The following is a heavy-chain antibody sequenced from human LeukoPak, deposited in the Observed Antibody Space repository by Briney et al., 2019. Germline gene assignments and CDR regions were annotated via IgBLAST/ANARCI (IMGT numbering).Heavy chain of an antibody. D-gene: IGHD3-22*01. V-gene: IGHV3-33*06. CDR3: AKGAYYYDSSGYLGLDY. CDR1: GLTFSSYG. Sequence: GESLKISCAASGLTFSSYGMHWVRQAPGKGLEWVAVIWYDGSNKYYADSVKGRFTISRDNSKNTLYLQMNSLRAEDTAVYYCAKGAYYYDSSGYLGLDYWGQGTLSPSPQ. CDR2: IWYDGSNK. J-gene: IGHJ4*02.